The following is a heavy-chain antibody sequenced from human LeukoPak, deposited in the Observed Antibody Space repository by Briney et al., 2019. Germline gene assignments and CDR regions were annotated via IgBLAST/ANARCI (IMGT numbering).Heavy chain of an antibody. CDR2: VYTIGST. Sequence: TLSLTCTVSGGSISSGSYYWSWIRQPAGKGLEWIGRVYTIGSTNYNPSLKSRSTISVDRPKNQFSLKLSSVTAADKAVYYCARDGTIFGVVMGPWGQGTLVTVSS. CDR3: ARDGTIFGVVMGP. J-gene: IGHJ5*01. CDR1: GGSISSGSYY. D-gene: IGHD3-3*01. V-gene: IGHV4-61*02.